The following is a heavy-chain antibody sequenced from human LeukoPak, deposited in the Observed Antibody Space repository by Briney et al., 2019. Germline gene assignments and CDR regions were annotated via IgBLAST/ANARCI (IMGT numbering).Heavy chain of an antibody. CDR1: GGSFSGYY. Sequence: SETLFLTCTVYGGSFSGYYWSWIRQPPGKGLEWIGEINHTGSTNYNPSLKSRVTISVDTSKNQFSLKLSSVTAADTAVYYCAREGGGHSGYEGYYYMDVWGKGTTVTVSS. CDR3: AREGGGHSGYEGYYYMDV. J-gene: IGHJ6*03. CDR2: INHTGST. V-gene: IGHV4-34*01. D-gene: IGHD5-12*01.